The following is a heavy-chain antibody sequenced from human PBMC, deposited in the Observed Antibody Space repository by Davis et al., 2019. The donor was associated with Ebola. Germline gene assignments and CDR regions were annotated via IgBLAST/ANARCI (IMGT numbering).Heavy chain of an antibody. CDR2: ISYDGSNK. D-gene: IGHD3-10*01. CDR1: GFTFSSYG. V-gene: IGHV3-30*03. J-gene: IGHJ4*02. CDR3: DAGITMVRGVIPFDY. Sequence: GESLKISCAASGFTFSSYGMHWVRQAPGKGLEWVAVISYDGSNKYYADSVKGRFTISRDNSKNTLYLQMNSLRAEDTAVYYCDAGITMVRGVIPFDYWGQGSLVTVSS.